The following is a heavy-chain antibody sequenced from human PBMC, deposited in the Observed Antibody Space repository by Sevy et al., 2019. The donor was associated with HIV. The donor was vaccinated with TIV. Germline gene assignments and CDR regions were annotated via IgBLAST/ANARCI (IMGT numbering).Heavy chain of an antibody. J-gene: IGHJ4*02. Sequence: GGSLRLSCTASGFTFSSYWMHWVRQAPGKGLVWVSRINSAGSSTSYADSVKGRFTISRDNAKNTPYLQMNSLRAEDTAVYYCASDLSHYDILTGYHPQGSDYWGQGTLVTVSS. CDR3: ASDLSHYDILTGYHPQGSDY. CDR2: INSAGSST. D-gene: IGHD3-9*01. V-gene: IGHV3-74*01. CDR1: GFTFSSYW.